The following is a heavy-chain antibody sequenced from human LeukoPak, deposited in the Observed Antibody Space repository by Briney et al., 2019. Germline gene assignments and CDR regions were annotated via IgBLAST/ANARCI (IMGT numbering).Heavy chain of an antibody. CDR3: ARVEGPGIAGN. Sequence: PGGSLRLSCAASGSTFSSYWMSWVRRAPGKGLEWVANIKQDGSEKYYVDSVKGRFTISRDSAKNSLYLQMNSLRAEDTAVYYCARVEGPGIAGNWGQGTLVTVSS. D-gene: IGHD6-13*01. V-gene: IGHV3-7*01. J-gene: IGHJ4*02. CDR2: IKQDGSEK. CDR1: GSTFSSYW.